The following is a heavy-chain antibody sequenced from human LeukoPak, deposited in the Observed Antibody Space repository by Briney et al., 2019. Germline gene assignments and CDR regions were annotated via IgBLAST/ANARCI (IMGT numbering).Heavy chain of an antibody. CDR2: IYLYGAT. CDR1: IGSISSSKW. CDR3: ARQKWEQQGRDYYFNGLDV. J-gene: IGHJ6*02. V-gene: IGHV4-4*02. Sequence: PSETLSLTCSVSIGSISSSKWWSWVRQSPVKGLEWIGEIYLYGATNYNPSFTSRVTMSVDRSRNQFSLKLTSVTAADTAVYYCARQKWEQQGRDYYFNGLDVWGPGTTVIVSS. D-gene: IGHD1/OR15-1a*01.